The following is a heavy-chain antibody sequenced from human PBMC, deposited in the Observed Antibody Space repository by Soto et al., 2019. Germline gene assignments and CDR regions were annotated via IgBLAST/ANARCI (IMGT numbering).Heavy chain of an antibody. CDR3: AGGPPCQ. CDR2: IYHSGST. J-gene: IGHJ4*02. V-gene: IGHV4-30-2*01. Sequence: QLQLQESGSGLVKPSQTLSLTCAVSGGSISSGGYSWSWIRQPPGKGLEWIGYIYHSGSTYYNPSXXXRXXTTVDRSKNQFSLKLSSVTAADTAVYYCAGGPPCQWGQGTLVTVSS. CDR1: GGSISSGGYS.